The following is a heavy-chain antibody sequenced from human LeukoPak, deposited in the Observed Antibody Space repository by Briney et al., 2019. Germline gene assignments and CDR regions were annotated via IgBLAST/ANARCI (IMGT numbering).Heavy chain of an antibody. CDR3: ARDQSSRARGAFDI. CDR2: ISSSGSTI. D-gene: IGHD3-10*01. CDR1: GFTFSSYE. V-gene: IGHV3-48*03. Sequence: PGGSLRLSCAASGFTFSSYEMSWVRQAPGKGLEWVSDISSSGSTIYYADSVKGRFTISRYNAKNSLYLQMNSLRAEDTAVYYCARDQSSRARGAFDIWGQGTMVTVSS. J-gene: IGHJ3*02.